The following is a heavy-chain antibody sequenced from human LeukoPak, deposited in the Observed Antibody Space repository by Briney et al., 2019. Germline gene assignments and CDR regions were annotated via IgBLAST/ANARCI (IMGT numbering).Heavy chain of an antibody. CDR3: ARDSQGYSYTDAFDI. Sequence: GGSLRLSCAASGFIFSTYWVTWVRQAPGKGLEWVANMYQDGSEKYYVDSVKGRFTISRDNAKNSLYLQMNSLRAEDTAVYYCARDSQGYSYTDAFDIWGQGTMVTVSS. V-gene: IGHV3-7*01. J-gene: IGHJ3*02. CDR2: MYQDGSEK. CDR1: GFIFSTYW. D-gene: IGHD5-18*01.